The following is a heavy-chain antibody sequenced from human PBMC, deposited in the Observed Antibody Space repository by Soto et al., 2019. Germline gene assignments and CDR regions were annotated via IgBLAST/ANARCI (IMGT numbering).Heavy chain of an antibody. CDR1: GFTFDDYA. V-gene: IGHV3-9*01. Sequence: GGSLRLSCAASGFTFDDYAMHWVRQAPGKGLEWVSGISWNSGSIGYADSVKGRFTISRDNAKNSLYLQMNSLRAEDTALYYCAKDGQREYYYYYMDVWGKGTPVTVSS. CDR2: ISWNSGSI. J-gene: IGHJ6*03. CDR3: AKDGQREYYYYYMDV.